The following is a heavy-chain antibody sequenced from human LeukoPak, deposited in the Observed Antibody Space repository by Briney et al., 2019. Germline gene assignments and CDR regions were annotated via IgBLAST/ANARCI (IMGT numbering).Heavy chain of an antibody. V-gene: IGHV1-24*01. J-gene: IGHJ5*02. CDR3: ARVYDFWSGYEGSNWFDP. CDR1: GYTLTELS. CDR2: FDPEDGET. Sequence: ASVKVSCKVSGYTLTELSMHWVRQAPGKRLEWMGGFDPEDGETIYAQKFQGRVTMTEDTSTSTAYMELRSLRSDDTAVYYCARVYDFWSGYEGSNWFDPWGQGTLVTVSS. D-gene: IGHD3-3*01.